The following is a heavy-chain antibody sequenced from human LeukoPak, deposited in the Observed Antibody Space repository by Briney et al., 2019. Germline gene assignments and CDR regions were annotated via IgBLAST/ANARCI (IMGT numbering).Heavy chain of an antibody. V-gene: IGHV1-46*01. Sequence: MHWVRQAPGQGLEWMGIINPSGGSTSYAQKFQGRVTMTTDTSTSTAYMELRSLRSDDTAVYYCAREGASSGYSLSWFDPWGQGTLVTVSS. CDR2: INPSGGST. D-gene: IGHD3-22*01. CDR3: AREGASSGYSLSWFDP. J-gene: IGHJ5*02.